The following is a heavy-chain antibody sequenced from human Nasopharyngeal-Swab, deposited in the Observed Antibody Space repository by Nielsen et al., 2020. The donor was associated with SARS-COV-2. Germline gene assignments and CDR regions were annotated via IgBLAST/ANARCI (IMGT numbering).Heavy chain of an antibody. CDR3: AREGGYSGYDYDY. J-gene: IGHJ4*02. CDR1: GFTFSSYS. V-gene: IGHV3-21*01. D-gene: IGHD5-12*01. CDR2: ISSSSSYI. Sequence: GESLKISCAASGFTFSSYSINWVRQAPGKGLEWVSSISSSSSYIYYADSVKGRFTISRDNAKNSLYLQMNSLRAEDTAVYYCAREGGYSGYDYDYWGQGTLVTVSS.